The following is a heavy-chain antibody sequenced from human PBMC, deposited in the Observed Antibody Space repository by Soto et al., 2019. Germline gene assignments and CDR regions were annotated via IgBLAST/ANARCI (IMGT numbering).Heavy chain of an antibody. J-gene: IGHJ5*02. Sequence: ASVKVSCKASGYTFTSYGISWVRQAPGQGLEWMGWISAYNGNTNYAQKLQGRVTMTTDTSTSTAYMELRSLRSDDTAVYYCARDCSSTSFGWFVPWGQGTLVTVSS. CDR3: ARDCSSTSFGWFVP. CDR2: ISAYNGNT. CDR1: GYTFTSYG. V-gene: IGHV1-18*01. D-gene: IGHD2-2*01.